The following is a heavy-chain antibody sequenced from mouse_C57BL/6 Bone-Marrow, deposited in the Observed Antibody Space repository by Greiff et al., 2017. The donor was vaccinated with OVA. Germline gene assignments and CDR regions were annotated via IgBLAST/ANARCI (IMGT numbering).Heavy chain of an antibody. D-gene: IGHD2-1*01. CDR1: GYTFTSYW. CDR3: AIYYGHNRHFDV. J-gene: IGHJ1*03. V-gene: IGHV1-5*01. Sequence: ESGTVLARPGASVKMSCKTSGYTFTSYWMHWVKQRPGQGLEWIGAIYPGNSDTSYNQKFKGKAKLTAVTSASTAYMELSSLTNEDSAVYYCAIYYGHNRHFDVWGTGTTVTVSS. CDR2: IYPGNSDT.